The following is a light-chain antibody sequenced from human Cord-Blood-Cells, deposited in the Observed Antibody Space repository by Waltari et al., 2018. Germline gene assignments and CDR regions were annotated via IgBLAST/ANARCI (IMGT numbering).Light chain of an antibody. CDR3: SSYTSSSTLV. V-gene: IGLV2-14*01. CDR1: SSDVGGYNY. J-gene: IGLJ2*01. Sequence: QSALTQPASVSGSPGQSITIYCTGTSSDVGGYNYVSWYQQHPGKAPKLMIYEVSNRPSGVSKRFSGSKSGNTASLTISGLQAEDEADYYCSSYTSSSTLVFGGGTELTVL. CDR2: EVS.